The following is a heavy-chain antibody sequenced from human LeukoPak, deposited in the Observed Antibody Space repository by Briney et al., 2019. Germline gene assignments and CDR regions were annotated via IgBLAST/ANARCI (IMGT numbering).Heavy chain of an antibody. CDR1: GFTFSSYA. CDR2: ISGSGGST. V-gene: IGHV3-23*01. J-gene: IGHJ4*02. D-gene: IGHD2-15*01. Sequence: PGGSLRLSCAASGFTFSSYAMSWVRQAPGKGLEWVSAISGSGGSTYYADSVKGRFTISRDNSKNTLYLQMNSLRAEDTAVYYCATFYIVVVVAATGYWGQGTLVTVSS. CDR3: ATFYIVVVVAATGY.